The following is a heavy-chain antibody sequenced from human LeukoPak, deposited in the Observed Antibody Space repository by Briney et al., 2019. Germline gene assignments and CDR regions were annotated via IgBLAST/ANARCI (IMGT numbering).Heavy chain of an antibody. Sequence: SETLSFTCAVYGGSFSGYYWSWIRQPPGKGLEWIGEINHSGSTNYNPSLKSRVTISVDTSKNQFSLKLSSVTAADTAVYYCARGVKYYGSGDYWGQGTLVTVSS. CDR2: INHSGST. J-gene: IGHJ4*02. D-gene: IGHD3-10*01. CDR1: GGSFSGYY. V-gene: IGHV4-34*01. CDR3: ARGVKYYGSGDY.